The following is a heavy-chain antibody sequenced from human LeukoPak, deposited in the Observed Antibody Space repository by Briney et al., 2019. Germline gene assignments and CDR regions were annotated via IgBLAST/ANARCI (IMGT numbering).Heavy chain of an antibody. J-gene: IGHJ6*03. D-gene: IGHD5-18*01. CDR3: ARSGDTAMVTGYYYYYMDV. V-gene: IGHV1-69*05. Sequence: SVKVSCKASGGTFSSYAISWVRQAPGQGLEWMGGIIPIFGTANYAQKFQGRVRITTDESTSTAYMELSSLRSEDTAVYYCARSGDTAMVTGYYYYYMDVWGKGTTVTVSS. CDR2: IIPIFGTA. CDR1: GGTFSSYA.